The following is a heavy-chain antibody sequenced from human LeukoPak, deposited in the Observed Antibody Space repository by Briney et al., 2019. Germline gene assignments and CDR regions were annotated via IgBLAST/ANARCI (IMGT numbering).Heavy chain of an antibody. V-gene: IGHV4-59*01. Sequence: ASETLSLTCTVSGGSISSYYWSWIRQPPGEGLEWIGYIYYSGSTNYNPSLKSRVTISVDTSKNQFSLKLSSVTAADTAVYYCAARYSSGWYGEIDYWGQGTLVTVSS. D-gene: IGHD6-19*01. CDR3: AARYSSGWYGEIDY. CDR1: GGSISSYY. CDR2: IYYSGST. J-gene: IGHJ4*02.